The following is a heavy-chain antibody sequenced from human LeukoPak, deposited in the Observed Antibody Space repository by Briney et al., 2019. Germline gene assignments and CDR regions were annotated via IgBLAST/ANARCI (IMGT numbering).Heavy chain of an antibody. J-gene: IGHJ4*02. V-gene: IGHV1-69*13. CDR2: IIPIFGTA. D-gene: IGHD6-13*01. Sequence: SVKVSCKASGGTFSSYAISWVRQAPGQGLEWMGGIIPIFGTANYAQKFQGRVTITADESTSAAYMELSSLRSEDTAVYYCARDMRIAAAGAFDYWGQGTLVTVSS. CDR3: ARDMRIAAAGAFDY. CDR1: GGTFSSYA.